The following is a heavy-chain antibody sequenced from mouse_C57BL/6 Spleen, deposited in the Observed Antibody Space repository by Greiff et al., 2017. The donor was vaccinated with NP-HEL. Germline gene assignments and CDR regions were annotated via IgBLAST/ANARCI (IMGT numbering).Heavy chain of an antibody. J-gene: IGHJ2*01. CDR1: GYTFTSYW. Sequence: VQLQQPGAELVRPGTSVKLSCKASGYTFTSYWMHWVKQRPGQGLEWIGVIDPSDSYTNYNQKFKGKATLTVDTSSSTAYMQLSSLTSEDSAVYYCARRVKSSGFFDYWGKGTTLTVSS. CDR2: IDPSDSYT. D-gene: IGHD3-2*02. CDR3: ARRVKSSGFFDY. V-gene: IGHV1-59*01.